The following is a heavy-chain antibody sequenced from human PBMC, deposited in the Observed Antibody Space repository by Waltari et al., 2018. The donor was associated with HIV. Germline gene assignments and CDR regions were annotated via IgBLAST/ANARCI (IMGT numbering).Heavy chain of an antibody. CDR2: MKEDGSEK. CDR1: GFSFSTSW. Sequence: EVQLVESGGGLVQPGESLRLSCTASGFSFSTSWMSWVRQSPGKGLGWVANMKEDGSEKRYADSVKGRFIISRDNAMNSLYLQINNLRAEDTAVYYCATGFVPGYWGQGTLVTVSS. V-gene: IGHV3-7*01. CDR3: ATGFVPGY. J-gene: IGHJ4*02. D-gene: IGHD3-10*01.